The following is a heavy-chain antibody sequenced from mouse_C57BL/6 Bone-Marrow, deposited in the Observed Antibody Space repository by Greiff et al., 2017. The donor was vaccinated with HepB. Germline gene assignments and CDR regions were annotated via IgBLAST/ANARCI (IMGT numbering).Heavy chain of an antibody. V-gene: IGHV2-5*01. CDR2: IWRGGST. J-gene: IGHJ4*01. D-gene: IGHD1-1*01. CDR1: GFSLTSYG. CDR3: AKHYYGSVYAMDY. Sequence: QVQLQQSGPGLVQPSQSLSITCTVSGFSLTSYGVHWVRQSPGKGLEWLGVIWRGGSTDYNAAFMSRLSITKDNSKSQVFFKMNSLQADDTAIHYCAKHYYGSVYAMDYWGQGTSVTVSS.